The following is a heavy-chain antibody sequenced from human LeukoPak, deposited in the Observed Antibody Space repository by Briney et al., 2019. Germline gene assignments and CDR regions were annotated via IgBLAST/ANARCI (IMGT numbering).Heavy chain of an antibody. CDR2: MYYSGST. J-gene: IGHJ5*02. CDR3: ARPYYCDSRIDP. V-gene: IGHV4-30-4*01. Sequence: SETLSLTCTVSGGSISSGDYYWSWIRQPPGKGLEWIAHMYYSGSTYYNPSLKSRVTMSADTSKNQLSLKLSSVTAADTAVYYCARPYYCDSRIDPRGQGILVTVSS. CDR1: GGSISSGDYY. D-gene: IGHD3-22*01.